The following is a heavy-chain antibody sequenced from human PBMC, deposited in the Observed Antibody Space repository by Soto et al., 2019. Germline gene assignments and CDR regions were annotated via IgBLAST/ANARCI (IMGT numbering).Heavy chain of an antibody. CDR3: AKEEAAILGAFDI. CDR1: GFTFSSYG. V-gene: IGHV3-30*18. Sequence: GGSLRLSCAASGFTFSSYGMHWVRQAPGKGLAWEAVISYDGSNKHYAASVKGRFTISRDNSKNTLYLQMNSLRAEDTAVYYCAKEEAAILGAFDIWGQGTMVTVSS. CDR2: ISYDGSNK. D-gene: IGHD2-21*02. J-gene: IGHJ3*02.